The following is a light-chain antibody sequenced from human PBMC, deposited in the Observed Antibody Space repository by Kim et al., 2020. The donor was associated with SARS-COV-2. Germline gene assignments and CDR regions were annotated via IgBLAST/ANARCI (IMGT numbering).Light chain of an antibody. Sequence: EILMTQFRATLSVSPGERATLSCRASQTINRNLAWYQLKPGQGPRLLIYGASTRATGIPARFSGSGSATEFTLTISSLQSEDFAVYYCQQYDDWLLTFGGGTKVDIK. CDR3: QQYDDWLLT. J-gene: IGKJ4*01. CDR1: QTINRN. V-gene: IGKV3-15*01. CDR2: GAS.